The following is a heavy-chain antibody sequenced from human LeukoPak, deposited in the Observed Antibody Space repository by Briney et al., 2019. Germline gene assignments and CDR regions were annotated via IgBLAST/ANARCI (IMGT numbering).Heavy chain of an antibody. D-gene: IGHD6-13*01. V-gene: IGHV1-18*01. CDR2: ISAYNGNK. CDR1: GYTFTSYG. J-gene: IGHJ4*02. Sequence: AKVSCKASGYTFTSYGISWVRQAPGQGLEWMGWISAYNGNKNYAQKLQGRVTMTTDTSTSPAYMELRSLGSDDTAVYYCARDSAAADCFYYWGQGTLVTVSS. CDR3: ARDSAAADCFYY.